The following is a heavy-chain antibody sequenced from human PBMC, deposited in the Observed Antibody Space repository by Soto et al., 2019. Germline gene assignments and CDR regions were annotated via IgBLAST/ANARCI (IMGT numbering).Heavy chain of an antibody. D-gene: IGHD6-19*01. CDR3: AGHGGQWLNWFDP. CDR1: GFTFSNYA. CDR2: ISSSSSSTI. J-gene: IGHJ5*02. Sequence: PGGSLRLSCAASGFTFSNYAMSWVRQAPGKGLEWVSYISSSSSSTIYYADSVKGRFTISRDNAKNSLYLQMNSLRAEDTAVYYCAGHGGQWLNWFDPWGQGILVTVSS. V-gene: IGHV3-48*01.